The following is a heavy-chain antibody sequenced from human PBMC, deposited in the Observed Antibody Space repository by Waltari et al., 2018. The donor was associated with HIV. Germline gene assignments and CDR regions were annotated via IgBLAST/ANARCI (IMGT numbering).Heavy chain of an antibody. CDR1: GFPFSSYG. CDR3: AKGKSYSNQSRRPYYYYGMDV. Sequence: QVQLVESGGGVVQPGRSLRLSCAASGFPFSSYGMHWVRPAPGKGLEWVAVISYDGSNKYYADSVKGRFTISRDNSKNTLYLQMNSLRDEDTAVYYCAKGKSYSNQSRRPYYYYGMDVWGQGTTVTVSS. J-gene: IGHJ6*02. D-gene: IGHD4-4*01. V-gene: IGHV3-30*18. CDR2: ISYDGSNK.